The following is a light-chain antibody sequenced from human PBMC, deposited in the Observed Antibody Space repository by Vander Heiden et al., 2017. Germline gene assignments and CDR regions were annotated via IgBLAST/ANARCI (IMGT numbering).Light chain of an antibody. CDR1: QSVSSY. CDR2: DAS. Sequence: EIVLTQSPATLSLSPGERATLSCRASQSVSSYLVWYQQKPGQAPRLLIYDASNRATGIPARFSGSGSGTDFTLTISSLEPEDFAVYYCQQRTNWPRGVTFGPGTRVDIK. J-gene: IGKJ3*01. CDR3: QQRTNWPRGVT. V-gene: IGKV3-11*01.